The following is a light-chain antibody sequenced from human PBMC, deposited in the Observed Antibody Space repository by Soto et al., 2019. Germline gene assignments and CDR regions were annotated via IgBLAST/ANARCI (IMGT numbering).Light chain of an antibody. Sequence: EIVLTQSPGTLSLSPGERATLSCRASQSVSSSYLAWYQQKPGQAPRLLIYGASSRATGIPDRFSGSGSGTDFTLTISILEPEDFAVYYCQQYGSSPRTFGQGT. CDR2: GAS. CDR1: QSVSSSY. J-gene: IGKJ1*01. V-gene: IGKV3-20*01. CDR3: QQYGSSPRT.